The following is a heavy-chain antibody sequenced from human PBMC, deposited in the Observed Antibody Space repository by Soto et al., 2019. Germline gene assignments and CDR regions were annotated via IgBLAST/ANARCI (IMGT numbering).Heavy chain of an antibody. V-gene: IGHV1-46*01. D-gene: IGHD2-21*02. CDR2: VNPSGGHT. CDR1: GDTFTDYY. CDR3: ASGGHVVVVTAALDY. J-gene: IGHJ4*02. Sequence: QVQLVQSGAEVKKPGASVKVSCKASGDTFTDYYIHWVRQVPGQGLEWMGTVNPSGGHTTYAQHFLGRMPITRHTSTTPLYMQLTSLTSEDTAIYYCASGGHVVVVTAALDYWGQGTLVTVSS.